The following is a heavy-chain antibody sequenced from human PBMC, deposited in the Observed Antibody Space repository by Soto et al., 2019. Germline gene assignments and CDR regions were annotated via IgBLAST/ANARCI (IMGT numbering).Heavy chain of an antibody. CDR3: AKFLLAAAGYSTGRGYYGMDV. Sequence: GVSLRLSCAASGFTFSSYGMHWVRQAPGKGLEWVAVISYDGSNKYYADSVKGRFTISRDNSKNTLYLQMNSLRAEDTAVYYCAKFLLAAAGYSTGRGYYGMDVWGQGTTVTVSS. J-gene: IGHJ6*02. D-gene: IGHD6-13*01. CDR1: GFTFSSYG. V-gene: IGHV3-30*18. CDR2: ISYDGSNK.